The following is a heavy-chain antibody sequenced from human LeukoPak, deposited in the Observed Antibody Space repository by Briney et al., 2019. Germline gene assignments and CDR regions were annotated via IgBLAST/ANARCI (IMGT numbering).Heavy chain of an antibody. CDR2: LYNAGST. V-gene: IGHV3-53*01. CDR1: GFIVSNNY. J-gene: IGHJ4*02. D-gene: IGHD3-22*01. Sequence: GGSLRLSCVASGFIVSNNYMSWVRQAPGKGLEWVSVLYNAGSTYYADSVKGRFTISRDNSKNTLNLQMYSLRAEDTAVCYCASLKGLFDYFDYWGQGILVTVYS. CDR3: ASLKGLFDYFDY.